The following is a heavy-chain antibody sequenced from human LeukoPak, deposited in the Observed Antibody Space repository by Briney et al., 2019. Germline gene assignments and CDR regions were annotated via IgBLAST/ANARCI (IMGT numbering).Heavy chain of an antibody. V-gene: IGHV4-59*01. CDR2: IYYSGST. D-gene: IGHD3-16*02. Sequence: PSETLSLTCTVSGGSISSYYWSWIRQPPGKGLEWIGYIYYSGSTNYNPSLKSRVTISVDTSKNQFSLKLSSVTAADTAVYYCARVLLVTSAFDIWGQGTMVTVSS. J-gene: IGHJ3*02. CDR1: GGSISSYY. CDR3: ARVLLVTSAFDI.